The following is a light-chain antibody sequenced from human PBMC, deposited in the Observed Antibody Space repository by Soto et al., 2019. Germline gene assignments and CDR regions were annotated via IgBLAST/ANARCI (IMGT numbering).Light chain of an antibody. Sequence: EIVLTQSPATLSLSPGERATLSCGAIQSVSSSYLAWYQQKPGLAPRLLIYDASSRATGIPDRFSGSGSGTAFTLTISTLEPEDFAVYYCQPYGSSPLTFGVGTKVESK. CDR1: QSVSSSY. CDR2: DAS. V-gene: IGKV3D-20*01. J-gene: IGKJ4*01. CDR3: QPYGSSPLT.